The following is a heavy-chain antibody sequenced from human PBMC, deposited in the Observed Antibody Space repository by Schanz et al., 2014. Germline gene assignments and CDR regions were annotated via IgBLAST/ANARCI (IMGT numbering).Heavy chain of an antibody. CDR2: VSSSSSYT. J-gene: IGHJ2*01. Sequence: PGGSLRLSCAASGFTFSDYYMSWIRQAPGKGLEWVSYVSSSSSYTHYADSVKGRFTIPRDNTKNSLFLQLNSLRADDTAVYYCARNRGSGGQNWYFDLWGRGTLVTVSS. CDR1: GFTFSDYY. D-gene: IGHD1-26*01. CDR3: ARNRGSGGQNWYFDL. V-gene: IGHV3-11*03.